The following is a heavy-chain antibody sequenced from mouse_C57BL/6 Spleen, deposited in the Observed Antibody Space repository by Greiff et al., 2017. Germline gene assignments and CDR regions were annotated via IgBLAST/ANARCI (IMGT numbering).Heavy chain of an antibody. CDR2: IDPSDSYT. CDR3: ARAGDYDYDDPSGCAY. V-gene: IGHV1-69*01. Sequence: QVQLQQSGAELVMPGASVKLSCKASGYTFTSYWMHWVKQRPGQVLEWIGEIDPSDSYTNYNQKFKGKSTLTVDKSSSTAYMQLSSLTSEDSAVYYCARAGDYDYDDPSGCAYWGQGTLVTVSA. J-gene: IGHJ3*01. CDR1: GYTFTSYW. D-gene: IGHD2-4*01.